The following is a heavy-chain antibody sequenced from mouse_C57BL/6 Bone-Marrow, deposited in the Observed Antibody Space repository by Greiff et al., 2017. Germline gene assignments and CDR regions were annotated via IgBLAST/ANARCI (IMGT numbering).Heavy chain of an antibody. CDR2: IWRGGST. V-gene: IGHV2-5*01. CDR1: GFSLTSYG. Sequence: VQLQQSGPGLVQPSQSLSITCTVSGFSLTSYGVHWVRQSPGKGLEWLGVIWRGGSTDYNAAFMSRLSITKDNSKSQVFFKMNSLQADDTAIYYCAKNKEYYYGSSAFDYWGQGTTLTVSS. CDR3: AKNKEYYYGSSAFDY. D-gene: IGHD1-1*01. J-gene: IGHJ2*01.